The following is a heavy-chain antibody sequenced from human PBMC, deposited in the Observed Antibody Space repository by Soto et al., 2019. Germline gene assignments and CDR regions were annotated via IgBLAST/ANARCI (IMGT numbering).Heavy chain of an antibody. J-gene: IGHJ3*02. D-gene: IGHD3-10*01. V-gene: IGHV1-69*06. Sequence: QVQLEQSGAEVKKPGSSVKISCKASGGTLSDHGVSWLRQAPGQGLEWVGGTIPVFNTAKYAPKFQGRVTIAPDKSTNIAYMELGSMRSAETAFYSCARGVYGSGNYYTGPSAFDIWGQGTLVIVS. CDR1: GGTLSDHG. CDR2: TIPVFNTA. CDR3: ARGVYGSGNYYTGPSAFDI.